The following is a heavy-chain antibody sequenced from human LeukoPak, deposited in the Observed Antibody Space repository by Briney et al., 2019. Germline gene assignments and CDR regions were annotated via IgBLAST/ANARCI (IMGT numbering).Heavy chain of an antibody. D-gene: IGHD3-9*01. CDR1: GFTFSSSW. Sequence: GGSLRLSCVASGFTFSSSWMTWVRQAPGKGLEWVASIREDGSEKTSVDSVKGRFTISRDNSKNTLYLQMNSLRAEDTAVYYCARGMNDILTGYYNDVYFDYWGQGTLVTVSS. V-gene: IGHV3-7*03. CDR3: ARGMNDILTGYYNDVYFDY. J-gene: IGHJ4*02. CDR2: IREDGSEK.